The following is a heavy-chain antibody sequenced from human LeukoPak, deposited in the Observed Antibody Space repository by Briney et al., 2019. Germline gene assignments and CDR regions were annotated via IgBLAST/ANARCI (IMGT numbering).Heavy chain of an antibody. CDR3: AKDRLLNCRGDCYIFDY. Sequence: PGGSLRLSCAGSGFTFRSYVMNWVRQTPGKGLEWVSSISGSGDSTFYADSVKGRFSISRDNSKNTLYLQVNGLRTEDTAVYYCAKDRLLNCRGDCYIFDYWGQGTVVTVSS. D-gene: IGHD2-21*02. V-gene: IGHV3-23*01. J-gene: IGHJ4*02. CDR1: GFTFRSYV. CDR2: ISGSGDST.